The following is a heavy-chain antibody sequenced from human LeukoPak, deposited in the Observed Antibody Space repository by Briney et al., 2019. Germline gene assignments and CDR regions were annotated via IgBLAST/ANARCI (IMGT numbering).Heavy chain of an antibody. CDR2: IYYSGST. V-gene: IGHV4-59*12. J-gene: IGHJ4*02. CDR3: ARGSIQLWPSLYYFDY. Sequence: SETLSLTCTVSGGSISSYYWSWIRQPPGKGLEWIGYIYYSGSTNYNPSLKSRVTISVDTSKNQFSLKLSSVTAADTAVYYCARGSIQLWPSLYYFDYWGQGTLVTVSS. D-gene: IGHD5-18*01. CDR1: GGSISSYY.